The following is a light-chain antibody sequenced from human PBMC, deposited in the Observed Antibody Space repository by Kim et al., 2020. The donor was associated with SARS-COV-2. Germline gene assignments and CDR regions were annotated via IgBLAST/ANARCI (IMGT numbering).Light chain of an antibody. Sequence: VSPGQKASIPCSGEKLGDKYACWYQQKPGQSPVLVIYRDSKRPSGIPERFSGSNSGNTATLTISGTQAMDEADYYCQAWDSSTHVVFGGGTQLTVL. CDR2: RDS. V-gene: IGLV3-1*01. CDR3: QAWDSSTHVV. J-gene: IGLJ2*01. CDR1: KLGDKY.